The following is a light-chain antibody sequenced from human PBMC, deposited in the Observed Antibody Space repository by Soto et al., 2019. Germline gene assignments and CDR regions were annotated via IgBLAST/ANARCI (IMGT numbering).Light chain of an antibody. V-gene: IGKV3-20*01. J-gene: IGKJ1*01. CDR2: GAS. Sequence: EIVLTQSPGTLSLSPGERATLSCRAGQSVSSSYLAWYQQKPGQAPRLLIYGASSRATGIPDRFSGSGSGPDFTLTISRLEPEDFAVYYCQQYGSSPWTFGQGTKVEIK. CDR3: QQYGSSPWT. CDR1: QSVSSSY.